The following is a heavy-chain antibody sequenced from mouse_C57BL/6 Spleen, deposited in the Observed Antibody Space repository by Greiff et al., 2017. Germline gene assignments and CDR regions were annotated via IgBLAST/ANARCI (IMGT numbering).Heavy chain of an antibody. CDR1: GFTFSSYG. CDR2: ISSGGSYT. CDR3: ARQRGLYDYVAMDY. V-gene: IGHV5-6*01. Sequence: EVMLVESGGDLVKPGGSLKLSCAASGFTFSSYGMSWVRQTPDKRLEWVATISSGGSYTYYPDSVKGRFSISRDNAKNTLYLQMSSLKSEDTAMYYCARQRGLYDYVAMDYWGQGTSVTVSS. D-gene: IGHD2-3*01. J-gene: IGHJ4*01.